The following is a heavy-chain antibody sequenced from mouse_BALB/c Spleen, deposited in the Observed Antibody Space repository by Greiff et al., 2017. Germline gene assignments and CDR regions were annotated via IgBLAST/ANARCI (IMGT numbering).Heavy chain of an antibody. D-gene: IGHD2-1*01. CDR3: ARDYGNSLDY. V-gene: IGHV1-7*01. CDR2: INPSTGYT. CDR1: GYTFTSYW. Sequence: QVQLQQSGAELAKPGASVKMSCKASGYTFTSYWMHWVKQRPGQGLEWIGYINPSTGYTEYNQKFKDKATLTADKSSSTAYMQLSSLTSEDSAVYYCARDYGNSLDYWGEGTTLTVSS. J-gene: IGHJ2*01.